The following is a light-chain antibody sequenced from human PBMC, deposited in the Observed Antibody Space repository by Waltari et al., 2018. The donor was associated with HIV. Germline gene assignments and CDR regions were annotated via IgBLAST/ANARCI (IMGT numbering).Light chain of an antibody. CDR1: SPHIGAGYD. CDR2: GNT. CDR3: QSLRV. J-gene: IGLJ2*01. V-gene: IGLV1-40*01. Sequence: QSVLTQPPSVSGAPGQRVTISCTGSSPHIGAGYDVHWYQQLPGTAPKLLIYGNTNRPSGVPDRFSGSKSGTSASLAITGLQAEDEADYYCQSLRVFGGGTKLTVL.